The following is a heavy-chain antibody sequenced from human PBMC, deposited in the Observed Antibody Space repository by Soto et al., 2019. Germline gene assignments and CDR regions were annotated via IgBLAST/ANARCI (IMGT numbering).Heavy chain of an antibody. CDR3: ARAVAARPATWE. J-gene: IGHJ4*02. D-gene: IGHD2-15*01. V-gene: IGHV3-11*01. Sequence: QVQLVESGGGLVKPGGSLRLSCAASGFTFGDYYMSWIRQAPGKGLEWVSYISSSGSSTYYVDSVRGRFTISRYNAKNSLHLQTDSPGAEDPALYYCARAVAARPATWEWGQGPLVTVSS. CDR1: GFTFGDYY. CDR2: ISSSGSST.